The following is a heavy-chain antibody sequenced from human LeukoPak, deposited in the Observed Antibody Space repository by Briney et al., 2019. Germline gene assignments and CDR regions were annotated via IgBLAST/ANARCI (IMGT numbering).Heavy chain of an antibody. V-gene: IGHV1-2*02. CDR1: GYTLTGYY. CDR3: ARFGYGGDFDY. J-gene: IGHJ4*02. Sequence: GASVRVSCRASGYTLTGYYMHSVRQAPGQGLEWMGWMNSNSGGTNYAQKFLGRVTMTRDTSISTAYMELSRLRSDGTAVYFCARFGYGGDFDYWGQGTLVTVSS. D-gene: IGHD3-10*01. CDR2: MNSNSGGT.